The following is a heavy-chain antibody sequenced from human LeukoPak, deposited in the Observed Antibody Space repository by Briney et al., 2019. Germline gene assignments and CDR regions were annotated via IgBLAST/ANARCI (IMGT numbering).Heavy chain of an antibody. CDR3: AKQGAVRQDYYMDV. CDR2: IIPIFGTP. CDR1: GGSFSSYA. J-gene: IGHJ6*03. V-gene: IGHV1-69*06. D-gene: IGHD3-16*01. Sequence: SVKVSCKASGGSFSSYAITWVRQAPGQGLEWMGRIIPIFGTPTYAQKFQGRVTITADMVSSTAYLELTSLTSEDTARYFCAKQGAVRQDYYMDVWGNGTTVTVSS.